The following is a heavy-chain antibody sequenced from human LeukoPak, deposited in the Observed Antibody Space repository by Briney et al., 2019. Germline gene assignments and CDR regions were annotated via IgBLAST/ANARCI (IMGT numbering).Heavy chain of an antibody. CDR1: GFTFRSYW. CDR2: INSGGSST. Sequence: PGGSLRLSCVASGFTFRSYWMHWVRQAPGKGLVWVSRINSGGSSTSYADSVKGRFTISRDNAKNTLYLQMNSLRAEDTAVYYCARDEGSSWQRFDPWGQGTLVTVSS. CDR3: ARDEGSSWQRFDP. V-gene: IGHV3-74*01. J-gene: IGHJ5*02. D-gene: IGHD6-13*01.